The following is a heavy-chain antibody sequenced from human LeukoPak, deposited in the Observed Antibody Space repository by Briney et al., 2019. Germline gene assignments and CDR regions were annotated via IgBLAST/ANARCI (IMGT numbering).Heavy chain of an antibody. V-gene: IGHV4-34*01. CDR3: ARGLYYYDSSGYYYAGGHFDY. Sequence: PSETLSLTCAVYGGSFSGYYWSWIRQPPGKGQEWIGEINHSGSTNYNPSLKSRVTISVDTSKNQFSLKLSSVTAADTAVYYCARGLYYYDSSGYYYAGGHFDYWGQGTLVTVSS. J-gene: IGHJ4*02. CDR2: INHSGST. CDR1: GGSFSGYY. D-gene: IGHD3-22*01.